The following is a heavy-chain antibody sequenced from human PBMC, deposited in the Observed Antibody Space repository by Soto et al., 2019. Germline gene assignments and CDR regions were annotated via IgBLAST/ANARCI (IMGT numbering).Heavy chain of an antibody. V-gene: IGHV3-23*01. CDR2: ISGSGGST. Sequence: EVQLLESGGGLVQPGGSLRLSCAASGFTFSSYAMSWVRQAPGKGLEWVSAISGSGGSTYYADSVKGRFTISRDNSKNTLYLQMNSLRAEDTAVYYCAPSPPRSITGTTAVWNWGQGPLVTVSS. CDR1: GFTFSSYA. D-gene: IGHD1-20*01. CDR3: APSPPRSITGTTAVWN. J-gene: IGHJ4*02.